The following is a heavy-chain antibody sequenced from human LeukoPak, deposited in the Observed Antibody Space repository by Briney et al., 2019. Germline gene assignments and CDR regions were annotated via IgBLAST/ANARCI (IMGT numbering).Heavy chain of an antibody. V-gene: IGHV1-46*01. CDR3: ARRGSSGYCLTH. Sequence: ASVKVSCKASGYTFTSYYMHWVRQAPGQGLEWMGIINPSGGSTSHAQKFQGRVTMTRDTSTSTVYMELSSLRSEDTAVYYCARRGSSGYCLTHWGQGTLVTVSS. CDR2: INPSGGST. J-gene: IGHJ4*02. D-gene: IGHD3-22*01. CDR1: GYTFTSYY.